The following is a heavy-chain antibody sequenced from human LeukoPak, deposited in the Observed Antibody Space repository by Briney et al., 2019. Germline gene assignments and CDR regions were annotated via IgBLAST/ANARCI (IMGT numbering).Heavy chain of an antibody. Sequence: GGSLRLSCAASGFTFSSYAMHWVRQAPGKGLERVAVISYDGSNKYYADSVKGRFTISRDNSKNTLYLQMNSLRAEDTAVYYCARVRSPPITIFDYWGQGTLVTVSS. CDR3: ARVRSPPITIFDY. J-gene: IGHJ4*02. D-gene: IGHD3-3*01. CDR2: ISYDGSNK. V-gene: IGHV3-30-3*01. CDR1: GFTFSSYA.